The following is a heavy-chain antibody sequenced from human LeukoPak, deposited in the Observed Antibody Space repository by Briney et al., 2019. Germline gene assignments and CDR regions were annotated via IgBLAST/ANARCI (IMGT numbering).Heavy chain of an antibody. V-gene: IGHV4-59*01. J-gene: IGHJ4*02. CDR2: IYYSGSS. D-gene: IGHD3-22*01. CDR3: ASGYSSGYGRLFDH. CDR1: GGSISSYY. Sequence: SETLSLTCTVSGGSISSYYWSWIRQPPGPGLEWIGYIYYSGSSNYNHSLKRRGTISVDTSKIQFSLNLSSVTAADAAFYYCASGYSSGYGRLFDHWGQGTLVTVSS.